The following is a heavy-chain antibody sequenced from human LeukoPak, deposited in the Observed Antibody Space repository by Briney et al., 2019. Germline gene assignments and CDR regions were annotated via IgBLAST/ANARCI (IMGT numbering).Heavy chain of an antibody. CDR3: ARVISISGGFYAY. Sequence: GGSLRLSCAASGFTFSDYYMSWIRQAPGKGLEWLSYISGSSTDTNYADSVKGRFTISRDNAKNSLYLQINSLRVEDTAFYYCARVISISGGFYAYWGQGTLVTVSS. CDR1: GFTFSDYY. V-gene: IGHV3-11*06. CDR2: ISGSSTDT. D-gene: IGHD3-22*01. J-gene: IGHJ4*02.